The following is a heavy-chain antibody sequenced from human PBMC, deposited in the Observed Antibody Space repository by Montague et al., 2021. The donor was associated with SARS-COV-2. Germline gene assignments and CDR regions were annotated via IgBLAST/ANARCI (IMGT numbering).Heavy chain of an antibody. CDR3: ARRVSYYVSTSGYYYFDY. Sequence: SETLSLTCTVSGGSISTYHWSWIRQPPGKGLEWIGYIYYTGSTNYNPSLKSRVTISVDTSKNQFSLKLSSVTAADTAVYYCARRVSYYVSTSGYYYFDYWGQGTLVTVSS. J-gene: IGHJ4*02. CDR1: GGSISTYH. V-gene: IGHV4-59*08. D-gene: IGHD3-22*01. CDR2: IYYTGST.